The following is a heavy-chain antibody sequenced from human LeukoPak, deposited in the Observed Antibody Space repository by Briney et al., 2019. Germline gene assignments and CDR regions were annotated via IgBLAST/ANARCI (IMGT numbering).Heavy chain of an antibody. J-gene: IGHJ6*02. Sequence: GGSLLLSCAASEFTFICYAMSWAGQAPGKGLEWVYAISGSGCSTYNADSGKGRFPISRDNSKNTLYLQMNSLRAEYTAVYYCAKDLPYSSGGYGMDVWGQGTTVTVSS. CDR2: ISGSGCST. D-gene: IGHD6-19*01. V-gene: IGHV3-23*01. CDR1: EFTFICYA. CDR3: AKDLPYSSGGYGMDV.